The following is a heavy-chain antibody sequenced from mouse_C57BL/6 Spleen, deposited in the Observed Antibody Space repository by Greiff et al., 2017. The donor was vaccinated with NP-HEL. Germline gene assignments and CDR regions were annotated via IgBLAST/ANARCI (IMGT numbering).Heavy chain of an antibody. CDR3: ARDQGYGSSYRYFDV. CDR1: GFTFSSYA. D-gene: IGHD1-1*01. V-gene: IGHV5-4*01. J-gene: IGHJ1*03. Sequence: EVQGVESGGGLVKPGGSLKLSCAASGFTFSSYAMSWVRQTPEKRLEWVATISDGGSYTYYPDNVKGRFTISRDNAKNNLYLQMSHLKSEDTAMYYCARDQGYGSSYRYFDVWGTGTTVTVSS. CDR2: ISDGGSYT.